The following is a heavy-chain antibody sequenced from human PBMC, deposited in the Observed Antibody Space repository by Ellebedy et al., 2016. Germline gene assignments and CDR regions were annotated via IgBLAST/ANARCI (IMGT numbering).Heavy chain of an antibody. J-gene: IGHJ4*02. CDR3: ARTISHSKWGSVVDY. D-gene: IGHD7-27*01. CDR2: IFSNDEK. V-gene: IGHV2-26*01. CDR1: GFSLSDARMG. Sequence: SGPTLVKPTETLTLTCTVSGFSLSDARMGVSWIRQPPGKALEWLAHIFSNDEKSYSTSLRSRVTISRDTSNSQVVLTMRNMDPGDTASYYCARTISHSKWGSVVDYWGQGTLVTVSS.